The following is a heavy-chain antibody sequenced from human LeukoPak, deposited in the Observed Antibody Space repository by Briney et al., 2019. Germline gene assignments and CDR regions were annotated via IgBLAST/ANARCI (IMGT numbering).Heavy chain of an antibody. J-gene: IGHJ5*02. Sequence: GGSLRLSCAASGFTFDDYGMSWVRQAPVKGLEWGSGINWNGGSTGYADSVKGRFTISRDNAKNSLYLQMNSLRAEDTALYYCAREGPLMVRGVMVWFDPWGQGTLVTVSS. CDR1: GFTFDDYG. V-gene: IGHV3-20*04. CDR3: AREGPLMVRGVMVWFDP. D-gene: IGHD3-10*01. CDR2: INWNGGST.